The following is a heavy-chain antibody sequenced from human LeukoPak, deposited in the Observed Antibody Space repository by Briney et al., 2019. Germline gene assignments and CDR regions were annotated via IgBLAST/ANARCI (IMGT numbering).Heavy chain of an antibody. J-gene: IGHJ5*02. V-gene: IGHV4-39*07. CDR2: IYYSGST. CDR3: ARDTYYYDSSGYPWFDP. D-gene: IGHD3-22*01. CDR1: CRSISSSSYY. Sequence: SGTLSLTCTVSCRSISSSSYYWGWIRQPPGKGLEWIGSIYYSGSTYYNPSLKSRVTISVDTSKNQFSLKLSSVTAADTAVYYCARDTYYYDSSGYPWFDPWGQGTLVTVSS.